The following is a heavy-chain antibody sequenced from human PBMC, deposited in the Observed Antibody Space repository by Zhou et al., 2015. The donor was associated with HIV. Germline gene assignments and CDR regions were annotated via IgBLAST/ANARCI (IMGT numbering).Heavy chain of an antibody. D-gene: IGHD2-2*01. CDR1: GGSFNTFA. V-gene: IGHV1-69*01. Sequence: QVQMVQSGAEVKKPGSSVKVSCKASGGSFNTFAVSWVRQAPGQGLEWVGGLIPMTATSNYAHSFQGRVKITADESATTVFLDMTNLRSEDTAVYYCARAAKGTTTPFDAFDIWGQGTMVTVSS. CDR2: LIPMTATS. J-gene: IGHJ3*02. CDR3: ARAAKGTTTPFDAFDI.